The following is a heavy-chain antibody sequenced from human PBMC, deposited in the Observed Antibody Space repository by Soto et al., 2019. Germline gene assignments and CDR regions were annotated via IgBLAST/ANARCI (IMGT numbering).Heavy chain of an antibody. CDR3: ARDGGYRYGSTSRYGMDV. V-gene: IGHV1-18*01. Sequence: ASEKVSCKASGYIFSRYGISWVRQAPGQGLERMGWISAYNGNTNYAQKVQGRVTMTTDTSTSTAYMELRSLRSDDTAVYFCARDGGYRYGSTSRYGMDVWG. CDR1: GYIFSRYG. D-gene: IGHD5-18*01. J-gene: IGHJ6*02. CDR2: ISAYNGNT.